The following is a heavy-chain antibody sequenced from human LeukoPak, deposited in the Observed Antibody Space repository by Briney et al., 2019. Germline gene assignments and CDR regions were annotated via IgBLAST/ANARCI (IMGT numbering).Heavy chain of an antibody. Sequence: GGSLRLSCAASGFTFSNYAMTWVRQAPGKGLEWVSSISSSSSYIYYADSVKGRFTISRDNAKNSLYLQMNSLRAEDTAVYYCARNYYDSSGLDYWGQGTLVTVSS. CDR2: ISSSSSYI. D-gene: IGHD3-22*01. CDR3: ARNYYDSSGLDY. J-gene: IGHJ4*02. V-gene: IGHV3-21*01. CDR1: GFTFSNYA.